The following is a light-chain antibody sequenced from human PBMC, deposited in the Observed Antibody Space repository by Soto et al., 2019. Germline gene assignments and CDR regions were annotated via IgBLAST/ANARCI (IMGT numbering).Light chain of an antibody. CDR3: QQYSEYPWT. CDR2: KAS. J-gene: IGKJ1*01. CDR1: QSLSSK. Sequence: DIQMTQSPSTLSASVGDRVTITCRASQSLSSKLAWYQQRPGTAPKLFIYKASSLESGFPSRFSGSESGTEFALTISSLQPDDLATYCCQQYSEYPWTFGQGTKVEIK. V-gene: IGKV1-5*03.